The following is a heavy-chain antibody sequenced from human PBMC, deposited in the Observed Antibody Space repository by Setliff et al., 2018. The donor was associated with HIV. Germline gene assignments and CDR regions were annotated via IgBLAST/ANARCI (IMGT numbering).Heavy chain of an antibody. Sequence: GASVKVSCKASGGTSSSYAISWVRQAPGQGLEWMGRIIPIFGTANYAQKFQGRVTITADKSTSTAYMELSSLRSEDTAVYYCVREPTKDGYNSGYWGQGTLVTVSS. CDR2: IIPIFGTA. J-gene: IGHJ4*02. CDR3: VREPTKDGYNSGY. V-gene: IGHV1-69*06. D-gene: IGHD5-12*01. CDR1: GGTSSSYA.